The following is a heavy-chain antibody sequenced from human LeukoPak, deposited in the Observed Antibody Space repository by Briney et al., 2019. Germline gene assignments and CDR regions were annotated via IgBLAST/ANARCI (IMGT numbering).Heavy chain of an antibody. Sequence: GGSLRLSCAVSGFTFSNYWINWVRQAPGKGLEWVANMKQDGSEKYYVDSVKGRFTISRDNAKDVLYLQMNSLRAEDMAVYYCARGHGSSWYISYFDYWGQGTLVTVSS. D-gene: IGHD6-13*01. V-gene: IGHV3-7*02. CDR3: ARGHGSSWYISYFDY. CDR1: GFTFSNYW. J-gene: IGHJ4*02. CDR2: MKQDGSEK.